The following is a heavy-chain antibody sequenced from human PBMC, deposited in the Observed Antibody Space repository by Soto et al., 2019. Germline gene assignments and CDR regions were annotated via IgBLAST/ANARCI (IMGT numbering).Heavy chain of an antibody. CDR3: ARASSSTSGAIDY. V-gene: IGHV3-7*04. D-gene: IGHD2-2*01. CDR1: AFTFRNYW. J-gene: IGHJ4*02. Sequence: GGSLRLSCAASAFTFRNYWLTRFRQAPGKGLESVAKIKEDGSEKYYVDSVKGRFTISRDNARDSVYLQMNSLTIEDTAMYYCARASSSTSGAIDYWGQGT. CDR2: IKEDGSEK.